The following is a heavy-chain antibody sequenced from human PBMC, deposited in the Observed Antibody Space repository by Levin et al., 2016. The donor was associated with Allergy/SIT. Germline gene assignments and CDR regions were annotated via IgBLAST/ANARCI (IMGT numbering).Heavy chain of an antibody. D-gene: IGHD5-18*01. CDR3: ARNMTASGQFFDY. V-gene: IGHV4-30-2*01. Sequence: LRLSCAVSGASITSSAYSWSWIRQPPGKGLEWIGYIYETGSMYFHPSVRSRVTMSVDRSKSQFSLQLSSVTAADTAVYYCARNMTASGQFFDYWGQGLLVTVSS. CDR1: GASITSSAYS. CDR2: IYETGSM. J-gene: IGHJ4*02.